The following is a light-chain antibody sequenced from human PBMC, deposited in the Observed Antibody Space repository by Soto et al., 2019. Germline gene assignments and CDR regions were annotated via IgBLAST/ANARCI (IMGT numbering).Light chain of an antibody. CDR1: QSISNS. CDR3: QQYKNWPPRT. Sequence: EIVMTQSPASLSVSPGATATLSCRASQSISNSLAWYQQKPGQAPSLLIYGASTSATGIPARFSGSGSGTEFTLTLSSLQAEESALYYCQQYKNWPPRTFGQGTKLEIK. J-gene: IGKJ2*01. CDR2: GAS. V-gene: IGKV3-15*01.